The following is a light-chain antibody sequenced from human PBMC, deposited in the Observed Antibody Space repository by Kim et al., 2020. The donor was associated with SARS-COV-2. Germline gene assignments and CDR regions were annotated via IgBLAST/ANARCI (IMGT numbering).Light chain of an antibody. V-gene: IGLV2-11*01. CDR2: DVS. J-gene: IGLJ3*02. CDR1: SSDVGGYNY. CDR3: CSYAGGYTPSWV. Sequence: QSALTQPRSVSGSPGQSVTISCTGTSSDVGGYNYVSWYQQHPGKAPKLMIYDVSKRPSGVPDRFSGSKSGNTASLTISGLQAEDEADYYCCSYAGGYTPSWVFGGGTQLTVL.